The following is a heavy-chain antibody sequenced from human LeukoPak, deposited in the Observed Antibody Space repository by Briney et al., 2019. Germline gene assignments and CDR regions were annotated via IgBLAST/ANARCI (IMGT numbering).Heavy chain of an antibody. D-gene: IGHD6-13*01. CDR1: GFTFSSYA. V-gene: IGHV3-30-3*01. CDR2: ISYDGSNK. Sequence: PGGSLRLSCAASGFTFSSYAMHWVRQAPGKGLEWVAVISYDGSNKYYADSVKGRFTISRDNSKNTLYLQMNSLRAEDTAVYYCARDGQQLVLDYWGRGTLVTVSS. CDR3: ARDGQQLVLDY. J-gene: IGHJ4*02.